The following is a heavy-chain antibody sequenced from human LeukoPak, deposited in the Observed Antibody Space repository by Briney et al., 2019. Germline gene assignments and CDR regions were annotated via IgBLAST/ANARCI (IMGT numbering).Heavy chain of an antibody. CDR2: IRSKANSYAT. Sequence: GGSLKLSCAASGFTFSGSAMHWVRQASGKGLEWVGRIRSKANSYATAYAASVKGRFTISRDDSKNTAYLQMNSLKTEDTAVYYCTRREEIINSVYAFDYWGQGTLVTVSP. V-gene: IGHV3-73*01. CDR3: TRREEIINSVYAFDY. J-gene: IGHJ4*02. CDR1: GFTFSGSA. D-gene: IGHD2/OR15-2a*01.